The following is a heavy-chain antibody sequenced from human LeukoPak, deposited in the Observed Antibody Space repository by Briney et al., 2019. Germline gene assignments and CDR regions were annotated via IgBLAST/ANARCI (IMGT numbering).Heavy chain of an antibody. V-gene: IGHV3-74*01. Sequence: GGSLRLPCAASGFTFNYYWMHWVRQAPGKGLVWVSRISGDGSSTNYADSVKGRFTISRDNAKNTLYLQMNSLRAEDTAVYYCARTYLVGWYFDLWGRGTLVTVSS. CDR2: ISGDGSST. CDR3: ARTYLVGWYFDL. D-gene: IGHD3-16*01. CDR1: GFTFNYYW. J-gene: IGHJ2*01.